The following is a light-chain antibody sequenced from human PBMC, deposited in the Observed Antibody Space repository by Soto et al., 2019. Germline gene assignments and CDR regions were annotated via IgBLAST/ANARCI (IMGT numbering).Light chain of an antibody. CDR2: GNS. J-gene: IGLJ2*01. CDR3: QSYDSSLSVGV. V-gene: IGLV1-40*01. Sequence: QSVLTQPPSVSGAPGQRVTISCTGSSSNIGAGYDVHWYQQLPGTAPKLLIYGNSNRPSGVPDRFSGSKSGTSAALAITGLQAEDEADYYCQSYDSSLSVGVVGGGTQLTVL. CDR1: SSNIGAGYD.